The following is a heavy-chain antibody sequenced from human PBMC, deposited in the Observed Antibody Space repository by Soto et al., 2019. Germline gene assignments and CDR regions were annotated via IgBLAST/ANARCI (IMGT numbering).Heavy chain of an antibody. J-gene: IGHJ6*02. D-gene: IGHD1-20*01. Sequence: SETLSLTCTVSGGSIISYYWSWLRQPPGKGLEWIGYIYYSGITNYNPSLKSRVTISVDTSKNQFSLKLSSVTAADTAVYYCARYKSNYNYGMDVWGQGTTVT. V-gene: IGHV4-59*01. CDR1: GGSIISYY. CDR3: ARYKSNYNYGMDV. CDR2: IYYSGIT.